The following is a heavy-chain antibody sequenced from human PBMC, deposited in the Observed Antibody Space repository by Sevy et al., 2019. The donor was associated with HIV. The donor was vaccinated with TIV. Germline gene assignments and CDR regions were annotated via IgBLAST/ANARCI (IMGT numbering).Heavy chain of an antibody. Sequence: ASVKVSCKASGYTFTGYYMHWVRQAPGQGLEWMGWINPNSGGTNYAQKFQGWVTMTRDTSISTAYMELSRLRSDDTAVYHCARVRYNWNDDAFDIWGQGTMVTVSS. CDR3: ARVRYNWNDDAFDI. V-gene: IGHV1-2*04. CDR1: GYTFTGYY. D-gene: IGHD1-20*01. CDR2: INPNSGGT. J-gene: IGHJ3*02.